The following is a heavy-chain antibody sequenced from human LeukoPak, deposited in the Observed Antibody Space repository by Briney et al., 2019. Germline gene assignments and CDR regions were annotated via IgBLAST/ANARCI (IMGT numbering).Heavy chain of an antibody. Sequence: ASVKVSCKASGYTFTGYYMHWVRQAPGQGLEWMGRINPNSGGTNYAQKFQGRVTMTRDTSISTAYMELSRLRSGDTAVYYCARGEVGATNLVDYWGQGTLVTVSS. CDR3: ARGEVGATNLVDY. V-gene: IGHV1-2*06. CDR1: GYTFTGYY. CDR2: INPNSGGT. J-gene: IGHJ4*02. D-gene: IGHD1-26*01.